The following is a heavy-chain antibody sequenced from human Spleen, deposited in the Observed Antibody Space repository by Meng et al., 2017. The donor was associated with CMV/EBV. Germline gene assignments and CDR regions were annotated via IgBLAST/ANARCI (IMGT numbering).Heavy chain of an antibody. D-gene: IGHD4-17*01. CDR2: ISSSGYTI. CDR3: AGDGGDGDYGASDI. J-gene: IGHJ3*02. CDR1: GFTFSDYY. V-gene: IGHV3-11*01. Sequence: GGSLRLSCAASGFTFSDYYMSWIRQAPGKGLEWVSYISSSGYTIYYADSVKGRFTISRDNAKSSLYLQMNSLRAEDTAVYYCAGDGGDGDYGASDIWGQGTMVTVSS.